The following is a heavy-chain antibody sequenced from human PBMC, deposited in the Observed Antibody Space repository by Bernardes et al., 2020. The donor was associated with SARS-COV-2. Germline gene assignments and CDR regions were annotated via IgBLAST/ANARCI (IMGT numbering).Heavy chain of an antibody. CDR2: ISWNSGSI. V-gene: IGHV3-9*01. CDR1: GFTFDDYA. D-gene: IGHD6-13*01. Sequence: GGSLRLSCAASGFTFDDYAMHWVRQAPGKGLEWVSGISWNSGSIGYADSVKGRFTISRDNAKNSLYLQMNSLRAEDTALYYCAKLSSPPGIAAAVPFDYWGQGTLVTGSS. CDR3: AKLSSPPGIAAAVPFDY. J-gene: IGHJ4*02.